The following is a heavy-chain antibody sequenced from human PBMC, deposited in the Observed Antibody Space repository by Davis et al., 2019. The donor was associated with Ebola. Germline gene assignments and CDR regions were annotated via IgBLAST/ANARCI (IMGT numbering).Heavy chain of an antibody. Sequence: GESLKISCAASRFTFTAYALCWVRQAPGKGLEWVSGISANGESPNYADSVKGRFTVSRDNSKNTMYLQMNSLRAEDTAVFHCAKDTASGWSTGYFDLWGRGTLVTVSS. V-gene: IGHV3-23*01. D-gene: IGHD6-19*01. J-gene: IGHJ2*01. CDR1: RFTFTAYA. CDR2: ISANGESP. CDR3: AKDTASGWSTGYFDL.